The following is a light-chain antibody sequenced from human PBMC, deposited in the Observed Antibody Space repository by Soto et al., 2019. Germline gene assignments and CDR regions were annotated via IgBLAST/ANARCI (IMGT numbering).Light chain of an antibody. Sequence: QSALTQPASVSGSPGQSITISCTGTSSDIGGYNYVSWYQQHPGKAPKLMLYDYNSRPSGVSNRFSGYKSGNTASLTISGLQLEDEADYLCNSYTSTSTRVFGGGTKLTVL. CDR2: DYN. V-gene: IGLV2-14*01. CDR1: SSDIGGYNY. J-gene: IGLJ3*02. CDR3: NSYTSTSTRV.